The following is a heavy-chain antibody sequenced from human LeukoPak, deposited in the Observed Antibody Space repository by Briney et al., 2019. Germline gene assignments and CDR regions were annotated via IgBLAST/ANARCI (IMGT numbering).Heavy chain of an antibody. J-gene: IGHJ4*02. V-gene: IGHV1-3*01. CDR2: INVGNGNT. D-gene: IGHD3-3*01. CDR1: GYTFTIYT. Sequence: ASVTVSCTASGYTFTIYTMHWGRQAPRQRLEWMGWINVGNGNTKYSPNFQGRVTITRDTSASTAYMELSSLRSEDTAVYYCAAAYFDFWSGSREIDHWGQGTMVTVSS. CDR3: AAAYFDFWSGSREIDH.